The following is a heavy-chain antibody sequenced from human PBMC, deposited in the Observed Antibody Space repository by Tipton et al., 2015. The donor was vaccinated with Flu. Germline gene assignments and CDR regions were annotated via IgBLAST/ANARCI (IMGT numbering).Heavy chain of an antibody. J-gene: IGHJ4*02. CDR3: ARSQSLDC. Sequence: PRLSCAASGFTFSNYWMNWVRQAPGKGLEWVAKQHGSEKYYVDSVKGRFTISRDNAKNTLYLQINSLRAEDTAVYYCARSQSLDCWGQGTLVTVSS. CDR1: GFTFSNYW. V-gene: IGHV3-7*01. D-gene: IGHD4-11*01. CDR2: QHGSEK.